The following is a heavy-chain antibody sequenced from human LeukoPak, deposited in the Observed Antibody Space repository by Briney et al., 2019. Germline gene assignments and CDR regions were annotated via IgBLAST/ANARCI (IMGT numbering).Heavy chain of an antibody. CDR3: AAGYFDWHY. CDR1: EFTFSTSG. V-gene: IGHV3-30*02. D-gene: IGHD3-9*01. J-gene: IGHJ4*02. CDR2: IWADGSQK. Sequence: GGSLRLSCAASEFTFSTSGMHWVRQAPGKGLEWVAVIWADGSQKYYADSVRGRFTISKDNSENTLYLQMNRLRGEDTAMYYCAAGYFDWHYWGQGILVTVSS.